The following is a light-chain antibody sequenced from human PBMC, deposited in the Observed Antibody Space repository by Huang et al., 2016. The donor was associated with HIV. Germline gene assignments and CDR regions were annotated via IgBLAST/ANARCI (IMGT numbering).Light chain of an antibody. Sequence: DIQMTQSPSTLSASVGDPVTITCRASQNIDNWLAWYQQKPGKAPKALIYRASSLERGVPSRFSGGGSGTEFTLTISSLQPDDFATYYCQQYNTYSRTFGQGTKVEIK. J-gene: IGKJ1*01. CDR3: QQYNTYSRT. CDR1: QNIDNW. V-gene: IGKV1-5*03. CDR2: RAS.